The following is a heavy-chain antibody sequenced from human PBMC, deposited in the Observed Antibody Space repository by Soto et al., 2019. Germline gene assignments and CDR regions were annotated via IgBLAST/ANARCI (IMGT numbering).Heavy chain of an antibody. V-gene: IGHV3-15*01. Sequence: PGGGLRLSCAASGLGVSYAWMKCVRQAQGKGLEWVGHIKRRSEGGTTEYAAPVKGRFIISRKDSRNTPYLKMDSLKSDDSGVYYCTTDPSLVGPRGAFWGHGTLVTVS. CDR2: IKRRSEGGTT. CDR1: GLGVSYAW. CDR3: TTDPSLVGPRGAF. J-gene: IGHJ4*01. D-gene: IGHD1-26*01.